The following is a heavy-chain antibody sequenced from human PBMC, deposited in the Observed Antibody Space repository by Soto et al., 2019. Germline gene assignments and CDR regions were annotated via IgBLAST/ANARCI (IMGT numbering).Heavy chain of an antibody. CDR1: GGSISSGGYY. D-gene: IGHD4-17*01. CDR2: IYYSGST. V-gene: IGHV4-31*01. Sequence: QVQLQESGPGLVKPSQTLSLTCTVSGGSISSGGYYWSWIRQHPGKGLEWIGYIYYSGSTYYNPSLTSQVTISVDTSKNQFSLKLSSTAADTAVYYCARSSQSTVTTFGYWGQGTLVTVSS. CDR3: ARSSQSTVTTFGY. J-gene: IGHJ4*02.